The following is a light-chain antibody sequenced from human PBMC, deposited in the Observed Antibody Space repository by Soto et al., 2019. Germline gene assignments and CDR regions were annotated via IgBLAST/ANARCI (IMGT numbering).Light chain of an antibody. CDR1: QSVINN. CDR2: GAS. Sequence: EIVMPQSPATLSVSPGERVTLSCRASQSVINNLAWYQQRPGQAPRLLIYGASTRATDTPVRFRGSGSGTEFTLTISSLQSEDFAVYYCQQYNNWPPSIIFGQGTRLEIK. CDR3: QQYNNWPPSII. V-gene: IGKV3-15*01. J-gene: IGKJ5*01.